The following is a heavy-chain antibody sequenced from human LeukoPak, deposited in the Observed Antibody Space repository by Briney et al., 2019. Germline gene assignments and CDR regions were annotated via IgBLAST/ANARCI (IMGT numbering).Heavy chain of an antibody. Sequence: PGGSLRLSCAASGFTFSTYNMNWVRQAPGKGLEWVSYISSTTRTIYYADSVKGRFTISRDNAKNSLYLQMNSLRAEDTAVYYCARGWTESSGAIFVYWGQGALVTVSS. J-gene: IGHJ4*02. D-gene: IGHD2-15*01. CDR3: ARGWTESSGAIFVY. V-gene: IGHV3-48*04. CDR1: GFTFSTYN. CDR2: ISSTTRTI.